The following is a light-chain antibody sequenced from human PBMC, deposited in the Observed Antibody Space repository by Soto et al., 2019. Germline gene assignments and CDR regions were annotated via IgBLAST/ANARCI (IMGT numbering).Light chain of an antibody. Sequence: QSVLTQPASVSGSPGQSITISCTGSRSDVGIYNLVSWYQQHPGKAPQLIIYEDIKRPSGVSDRISGSKSGNTASLTISGLQAEDEADYYCSSYTSSSTRVFGGGTQLTVL. CDR2: EDI. J-gene: IGLJ3*02. CDR3: SSYTSSSTRV. CDR1: RSDVGIYNL. V-gene: IGLV2-14*02.